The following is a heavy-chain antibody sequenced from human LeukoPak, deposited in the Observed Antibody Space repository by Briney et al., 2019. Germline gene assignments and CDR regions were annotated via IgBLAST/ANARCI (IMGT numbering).Heavy chain of an antibody. D-gene: IGHD6-19*01. CDR3: AKSYSTGWYPNWFDP. CDR1: GFTFSRYA. Sequence: GGSLRLSCAASGFTFSRYAMSRVRQAPGKGLEWVSAISGSGGNTYYADYVKGRFTISRDNSKNTLYLQMNSLRAEDTAFYYCAKSYSTGWYPNWFDPWGQGTLVTVSS. J-gene: IGHJ5*02. V-gene: IGHV3-23*01. CDR2: ISGSGGNT.